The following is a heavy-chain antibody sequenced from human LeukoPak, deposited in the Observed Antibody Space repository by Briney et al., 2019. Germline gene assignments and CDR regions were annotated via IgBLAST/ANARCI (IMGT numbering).Heavy chain of an antibody. CDR2: VYYSGGT. Sequence: SETLSLTCTVSGGSINSYYWSWIRQPPGKGLEWIGQVYYSGGTDYNPSLKSRVSISLDTPKNQLSLRLTSVTAADTAVYYCARFSVAATYYYYGMDVWGQGTTVTVSS. CDR1: GGSINSYY. D-gene: IGHD2-15*01. J-gene: IGHJ6*02. CDR3: ARFSVAATYYYYGMDV. V-gene: IGHV4-59*12.